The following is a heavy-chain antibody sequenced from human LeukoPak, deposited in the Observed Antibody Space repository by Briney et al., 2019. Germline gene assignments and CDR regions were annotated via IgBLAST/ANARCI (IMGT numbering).Heavy chain of an antibody. J-gene: IGHJ6*03. CDR1: GFTFSDYN. Sequence: GGSLRLSCAASGFTFSDYNMRWIRQAPGKGLEWVSSISRIGSTKYYADSVKVRFTISRDNAKNSLFLQMNSLRAEDTAVYYCARVLRYCSGGNCYSGGLGYMDVWGKGTTVTISS. D-gene: IGHD2-15*01. CDR3: ARVLRYCSGGNCYSGGLGYMDV. V-gene: IGHV3-11*01. CDR2: ISRIGSTK.